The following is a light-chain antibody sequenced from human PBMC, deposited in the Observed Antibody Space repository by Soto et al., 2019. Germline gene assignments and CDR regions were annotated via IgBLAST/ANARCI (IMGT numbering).Light chain of an antibody. J-gene: IGKJ4*01. CDR1: QSFVSNSKNRNH. CDR2: WAT. Sequence: DIVMTHSPDSLSVCLGERATINCDANQSFVSNSKNRNHLSWYQQKPGQPPKLLIYWATTRESGVPDRFSGSGSGTDFTLTVSGLQAEDVAIYYCHQYFRSPLTFGGGTKVDIK. V-gene: IGKV4-1*01. CDR3: HQYFRSPLT.